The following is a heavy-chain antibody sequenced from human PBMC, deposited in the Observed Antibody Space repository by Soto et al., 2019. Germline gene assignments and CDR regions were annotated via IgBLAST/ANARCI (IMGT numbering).Heavy chain of an antibody. CDR2: IQYSGTA. Sequence: QLQLQESGPGLVKPSETLSLTCTVSGDSIITGGYYWGWIRQPPGKGLEWIGNIQYSGTASYSPSLKSRVTISVXTSNNQFSXNXXXVTAADTAVYICVGGFPWVDFDYWGQGTLVTVSS. J-gene: IGHJ4*02. V-gene: IGHV4-39*01. CDR3: VGGFPWVDFDY. D-gene: IGHD2-15*01. CDR1: GDSIITGGYY.